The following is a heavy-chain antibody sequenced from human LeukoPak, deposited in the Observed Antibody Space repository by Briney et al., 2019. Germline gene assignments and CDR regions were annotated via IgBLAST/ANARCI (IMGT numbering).Heavy chain of an antibody. Sequence: PGGSLRLSCAASGFTFSSYTMNWVRQAPGKGLEWVAFIRYDGSNKYYADSVKGRFTISRDNSKNTLYLQMNSLRAEDTAVYYCAKDLYDYVWGSYGIFDYWGQGTLVTVSS. CDR2: IRYDGSNK. D-gene: IGHD3-16*01. J-gene: IGHJ4*02. V-gene: IGHV3-30*02. CDR3: AKDLYDYVWGSYGIFDY. CDR1: GFTFSSYT.